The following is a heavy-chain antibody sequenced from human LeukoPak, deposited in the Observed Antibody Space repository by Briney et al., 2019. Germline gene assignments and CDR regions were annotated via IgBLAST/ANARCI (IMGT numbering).Heavy chain of an antibody. Sequence: GGSLRLSCAASGFISRDYPMSWVRKTPGKGLEWVSSISAGGGGIYYADSVKGRFTVSRDDSKNTLYLQMNSLRVEDTALYYCAKKSNGRRFDFDYWGQGTLATVSS. CDR3: AKKSNGRRFDFDY. J-gene: IGHJ4*02. D-gene: IGHD1-26*01. CDR2: ISAGGGGI. V-gene: IGHV3-23*01. CDR1: GFISRDYP.